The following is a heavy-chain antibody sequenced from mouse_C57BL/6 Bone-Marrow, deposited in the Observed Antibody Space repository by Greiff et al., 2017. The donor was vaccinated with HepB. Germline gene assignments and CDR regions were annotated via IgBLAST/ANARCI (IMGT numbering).Heavy chain of an antibody. D-gene: IGHD1-1*01. CDR3: ARRGGSSFYYFDY. J-gene: IGHJ2*01. CDR1: GFTFSDYG. V-gene: IGHV5-15*01. Sequence: EVQRVESGGGLVQPGGSLKLSCAASGFTFSDYGMAWVRQAPRKGPEWVAFISNLAYSIYYADTVTGRFTISRENAKNTLYLEMSSLRSEDTAMYYCARRGGSSFYYFDYWGQGTTLTVSS. CDR2: ISNLAYSI.